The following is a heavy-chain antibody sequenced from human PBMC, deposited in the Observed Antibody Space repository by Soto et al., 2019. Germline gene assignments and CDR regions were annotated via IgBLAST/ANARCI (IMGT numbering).Heavy chain of an antibody. V-gene: IGHV4-30-2*01. CDR1: GGSISSGGYS. D-gene: IGHD6-19*01. J-gene: IGHJ4*02. CDR2: IYHSGIT. CDR3: ARAGGLGAVAVDY. Sequence: QLQLQESGSGLVKPSQTLSLTCAVSGGSISSGGYSWSWIRQPPGKALEWIGYIYHSGITYYNPSLKSRVTITVDRSKNQFSLKLSSVTAADTAVYYCARAGGLGAVAVDYWGQGTLVTVSS.